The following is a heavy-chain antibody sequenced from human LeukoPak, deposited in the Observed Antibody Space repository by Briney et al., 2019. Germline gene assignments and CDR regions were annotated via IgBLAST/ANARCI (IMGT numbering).Heavy chain of an antibody. Sequence: ASETLSLTCTVSGGSISSGGYYWSWIRQPPGKGLEWIGYIYHSGSTYYNPSLKSRVTISVDRSKNQFSLKLSSVTAADTAVYYCARGVRYCSSTSCQKDEVWGQGTLVTVSS. J-gene: IGHJ4*02. CDR2: IYHSGST. CDR3: ARGVRYCSSTSCQKDEV. D-gene: IGHD2-2*01. V-gene: IGHV4-30-2*01. CDR1: GGSISSGGYY.